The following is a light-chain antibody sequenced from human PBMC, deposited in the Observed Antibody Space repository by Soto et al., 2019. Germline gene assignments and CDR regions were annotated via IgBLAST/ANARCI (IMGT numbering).Light chain of an antibody. J-gene: IGLJ3*02. CDR3: AAWDDSLKGV. Sequence: QSVLTQPPSASGTPGQRVTISCSGSSSNIGSNTVNWYQQLPGTAPKLLIYSNNQRPSGGPDRFSGSKSGTSASLAISGLQSEDEDDYYCAAWDDSLKGVFGGGTKVTVL. CDR1: SSNIGSNT. CDR2: SNN. V-gene: IGLV1-44*01.